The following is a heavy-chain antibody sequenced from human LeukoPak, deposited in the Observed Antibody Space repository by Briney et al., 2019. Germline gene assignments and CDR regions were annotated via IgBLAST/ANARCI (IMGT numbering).Heavy chain of an antibody. Sequence: GGSLRLSCAASGFTFSSYGMSWVRQAPGKGLEWVSAISGSGGSTYYADSVKGRFTISRDNSKNTLYLQMNSLRAEDTAVYYCAKPEYYDSSGYYYSFDYWGQGTLVTVSS. CDR2: ISGSGGST. V-gene: IGHV3-23*01. D-gene: IGHD3-22*01. CDR1: GFTFSSYG. CDR3: AKPEYYDSSGYYYSFDY. J-gene: IGHJ4*02.